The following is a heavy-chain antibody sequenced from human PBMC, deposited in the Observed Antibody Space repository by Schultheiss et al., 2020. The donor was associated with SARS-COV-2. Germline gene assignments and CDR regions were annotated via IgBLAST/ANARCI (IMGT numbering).Heavy chain of an antibody. J-gene: IGHJ6*02. CDR2: IYYSGST. D-gene: IGHD4-17*01. CDR3: ARGVYYGDYARFGLDV. V-gene: IGHV4-59*08. Sequence: SETLSLTCTVSGGSISSYYWSWIRQPPGKGLEWIGYIYYSGSTNYNPSLKSRVTISVDTSKNQFFLRLTSVTATDTAVYYCARGVYYGDYARFGLDVWGQGTTVTVSS. CDR1: GGSISSYY.